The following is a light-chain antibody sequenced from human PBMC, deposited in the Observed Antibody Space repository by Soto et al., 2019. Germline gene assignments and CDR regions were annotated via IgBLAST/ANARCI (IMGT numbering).Light chain of an antibody. J-gene: IGKJ1*01. Sequence: EIVLTQSPATLSLSPGERATLSCRASQSVSSYLAWYQQKPGQAPRLLIYDASNRATGIPARFSGSGSGTDFTLTISSLEPEDFAGNYCQQRSNWPGTFGQGTKVEIK. V-gene: IGKV3-11*01. CDR3: QQRSNWPGT. CDR1: QSVSSY. CDR2: DAS.